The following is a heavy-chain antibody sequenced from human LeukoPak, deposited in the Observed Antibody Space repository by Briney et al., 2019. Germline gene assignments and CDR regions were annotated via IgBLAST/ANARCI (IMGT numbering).Heavy chain of an antibody. CDR3: AREFEPDYFDY. V-gene: IGHV3-21*01. CDR2: ISSSGLYI. Sequence: PGGSLRLSCTVSGFTFSGYTMHWVRQAPGKGLEWVSSISSSGLYIYFADSLKGRFTISRDNAKNSLYLQVNSLRAEDTAVYYCAREFEPDYFDYWGRGTLVTVSS. D-gene: IGHD1-14*01. CDR1: GFTFSGYT. J-gene: IGHJ4*02.